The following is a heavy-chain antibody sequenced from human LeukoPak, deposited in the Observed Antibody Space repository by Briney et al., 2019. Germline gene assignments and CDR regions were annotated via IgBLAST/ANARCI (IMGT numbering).Heavy chain of an antibody. CDR1: GYTFTSYG. CDR3: ARVLYYDSSGYPLDY. CDR2: ISAYNGNT. D-gene: IGHD3-22*01. Sequence: ASVKVSCKASGYTFTSYGISWLRQAPGQGLEWMGWISAYNGNTNYAQKLQGRVTMTTDTSTSTAYMELRSLRSDDTAVYYCARVLYYDSSGYPLDYWGQGTLVTVSS. J-gene: IGHJ4*02. V-gene: IGHV1-18*01.